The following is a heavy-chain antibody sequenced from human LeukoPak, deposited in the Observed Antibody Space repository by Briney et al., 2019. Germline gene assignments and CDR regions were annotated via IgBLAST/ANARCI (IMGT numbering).Heavy chain of an antibody. V-gene: IGHV3-48*02. D-gene: IGHD2/OR15-2a*01. J-gene: IGHJ3*02. CDR3: AREFLSGSFDI. CDR1: GLSFSSYT. Sequence: QPGGSLRLSCAASGLSFSSYTFNWVRQTPGKGLEWISYISDSSSTIYYADSVKGRFTISRDNAENSLFLQMNSLRDEDTAVYCCAREFLSGSFDIWGQGTKVTVSS. CDR2: ISDSSSTI.